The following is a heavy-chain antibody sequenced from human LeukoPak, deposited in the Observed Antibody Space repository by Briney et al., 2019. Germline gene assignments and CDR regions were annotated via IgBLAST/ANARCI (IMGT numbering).Heavy chain of an antibody. V-gene: IGHV3-7*01. Sequence: GGSLRLSCVVSGFTFSSYSMIWVRQAPGKGLQWVANMKKDGSETHYVDSVKGRFTISRDNAKNSLYLQMNSLRAEDTAVYYCGRHRSGSGTYFIDYWGQGTLVSVCS. CDR1: GFTFSSYS. CDR2: MKKDGSET. J-gene: IGHJ4*02. CDR3: GRHRSGSGTYFIDY. D-gene: IGHD3-10*01.